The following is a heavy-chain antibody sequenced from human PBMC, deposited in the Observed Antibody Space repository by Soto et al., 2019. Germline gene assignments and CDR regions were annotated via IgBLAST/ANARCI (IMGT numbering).Heavy chain of an antibody. D-gene: IGHD6-6*01. CDR1: GFTLRTDL. V-gene: IGHV3-7*01. CDR3: GSELGLRD. J-gene: IGHJ4*02. Sequence: RSCAPSGFTLRTDLITWVPQAPGKRLEWVANINKDGSQKNYVDSVKGRFTIARDNGQNSLSLQIHSLRVEDKTVNSAGSELGLRDWGPG. CDR2: INKDGSQK.